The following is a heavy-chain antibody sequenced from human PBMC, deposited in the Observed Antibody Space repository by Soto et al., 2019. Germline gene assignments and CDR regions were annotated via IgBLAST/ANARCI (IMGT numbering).Heavy chain of an antibody. CDR1: GYSFTSYW. D-gene: IGHD6-13*01. Sequence: GESLKISCKGSGYSFTSYWISWVRQMPGKGLEWMGRIDPSDSYTNYSPSFQGHVTISADKSISTAYLQWSSLKASDTAMYYCARHSRGSSWPEVGLSWFDPWGQGTLVTVS. J-gene: IGHJ5*02. CDR3: ARHSRGSSWPEVGLSWFDP. CDR2: IDPSDSYT. V-gene: IGHV5-10-1*01.